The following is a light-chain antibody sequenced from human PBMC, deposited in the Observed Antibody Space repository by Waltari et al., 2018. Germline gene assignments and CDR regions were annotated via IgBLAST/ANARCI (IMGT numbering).Light chain of an antibody. CDR1: TSDVGGDNY. Sequence: QSALTHPASVSGSPGQSIALSCTGTTSDVGGDNYVCWYKQHPGKAPKLIIYDVTNLPQGISDRFFGAKSGNTASRAISGLQADDEAYYHCASYTTTGTYVFGTGTRVTVL. CDR2: DVT. CDR3: ASYTTTGTYV. V-gene: IGLV2-14*03. J-gene: IGLJ1*01.